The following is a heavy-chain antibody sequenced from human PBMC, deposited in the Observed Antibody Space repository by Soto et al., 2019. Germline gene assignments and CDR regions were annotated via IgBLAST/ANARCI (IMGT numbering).Heavy chain of an antibody. CDR1: GFTFSSYS. V-gene: IGHV3-21*01. D-gene: IGHD3-3*01. J-gene: IGHJ6*02. Sequence: EVQLVESGGGLVKPGGSLRLSCAASGFTFSSYSMNWVRQAPGKGLEWVSSISSSSSYIYYADSVKGRFTISRDNAKNSLYLQMNSLRAEDTAVYYCARDPPIRITIFEVVNHYYYGMDVWGQGTTVTVSS. CDR2: ISSSSSYI. CDR3: ARDPPIRITIFEVVNHYYYGMDV.